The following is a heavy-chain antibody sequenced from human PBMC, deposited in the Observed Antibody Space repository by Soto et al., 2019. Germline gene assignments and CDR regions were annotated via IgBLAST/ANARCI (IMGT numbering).Heavy chain of an antibody. Sequence: ASVKVSCKASGYTFSNYDINWVRQATGQGLEWMGWLNPNTDKTGSAQKFQGRVTMTTNTSISTAYLQLSGLRSDDTAVYYCARGIKGLPPSAFDIWGQGTRVTVSS. J-gene: IGHJ3*02. CDR3: ARGIKGLPPSAFDI. D-gene: IGHD5-12*01. CDR2: LNPNTDKT. CDR1: GYTFSNYD. V-gene: IGHV1-8*01.